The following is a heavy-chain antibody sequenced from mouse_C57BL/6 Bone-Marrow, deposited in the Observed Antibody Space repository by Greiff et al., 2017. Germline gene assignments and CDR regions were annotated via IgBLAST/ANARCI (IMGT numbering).Heavy chain of an antibody. Sequence: QVQLKQPGAELVRPGTSVKLSCKASGYTFTSYWMHWVKQRPGQGLEWIGVIDPSDSYTNYNQKFKGKATLTVDTSSSTAYMQLSNLTSEDSAVYYCTREGYYDYFDYWGQGTTLTVSS. D-gene: IGHD2-3*01. CDR1: GYTFTSYW. CDR3: TREGYYDYFDY. CDR2: IDPSDSYT. V-gene: IGHV1-59*01. J-gene: IGHJ2*01.